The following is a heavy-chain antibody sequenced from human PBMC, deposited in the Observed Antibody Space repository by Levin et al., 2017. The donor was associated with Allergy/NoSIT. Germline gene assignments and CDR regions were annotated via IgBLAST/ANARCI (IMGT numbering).Heavy chain of an antibody. CDR3: ARGDVGRIAAAGTRYYYYYGMDV. V-gene: IGHV3-30*04. Sequence: LSLTCAASGFTFSSYAMHWVRQAPGKGLEWVAVISYDGSNKYYADSVKGRFTISRDNSKNTLYLQMNSLRAEDTAVYYCARGDVGRIAAAGTRYYYYYGMDVWGQGTTVTVSS. D-gene: IGHD6-13*01. CDR2: ISYDGSNK. CDR1: GFTFSSYA. J-gene: IGHJ6*02.